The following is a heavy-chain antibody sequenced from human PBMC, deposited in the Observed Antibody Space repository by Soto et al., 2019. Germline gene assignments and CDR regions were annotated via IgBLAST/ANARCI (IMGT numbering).Heavy chain of an antibody. D-gene: IGHD2-15*01. CDR1: GFTFRSHA. V-gene: IGHV3-30-3*01. CDR2: ISYDGSNQ. Sequence: QVQLVESGGGVVQPGRSPRLACAASGFTFRSHAMHWVRQAPGKGLEWVAAISYDGSNQYYADSVKGRFTISRDNSKNTLYLQMNSLGAEDTAVYYCARDSGNYFEYWGQGTLVTVSS. CDR3: ARDSGNYFEY. J-gene: IGHJ4*02.